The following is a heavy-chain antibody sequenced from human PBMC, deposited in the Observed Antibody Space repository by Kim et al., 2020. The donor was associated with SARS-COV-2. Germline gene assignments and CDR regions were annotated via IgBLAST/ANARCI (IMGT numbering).Heavy chain of an antibody. CDR1: GYIFTSYG. V-gene: IGHV1-3*04. Sequence: ASVKVSCKATGYIFTSYGMHWVRQAPGQRLEWMGWINTGNGNTKYSQNFQGRVTITRDTSATTVYMELSSLRSEDTAVYYCARWSSGGSQDYWGQGTLVTVSS. J-gene: IGHJ4*02. CDR2: INTGNGNT. CDR3: ARWSSGGSQDY. D-gene: IGHD6-25*01.